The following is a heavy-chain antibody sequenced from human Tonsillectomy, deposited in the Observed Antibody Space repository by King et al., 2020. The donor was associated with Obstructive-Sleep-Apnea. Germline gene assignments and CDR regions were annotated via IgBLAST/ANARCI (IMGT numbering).Heavy chain of an antibody. CDR2: INPSGGTT. CDR1: QYTFTSYY. V-gene: IGHV1-46*01. J-gene: IGHJ4*02. D-gene: IGHD3-10*01. CDR3: AGGFGRRLWFGELLG. Sequence: QLVQSGAEVKKPGASVKISCKASQYTFTSYYMHWVRQAPGQGLEWMGIINPSGGTTNYAQKFQGRVTVTRDTSTNTVYMELSSLRSEDTAVYYCAGGFGRRLWFGELLGWGQGTLVTVSS.